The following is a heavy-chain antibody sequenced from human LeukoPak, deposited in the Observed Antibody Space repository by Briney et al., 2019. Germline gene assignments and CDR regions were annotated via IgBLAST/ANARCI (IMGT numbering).Heavy chain of an antibody. Sequence: GGSLRLSCVASGFIIGSYWMSWVRQAPGKGLEWVANIRQDGSEKYYVDSVKGRLTISRDNAKNSLYRQMNNLTAADTAIYYCARAGYYGDDAFDLWGQGTRVTVSS. D-gene: IGHD2/OR15-2a*01. V-gene: IGHV3-7*01. CDR1: GFIIGSYW. J-gene: IGHJ3*01. CDR3: ARAGYYGDDAFDL. CDR2: IRQDGSEK.